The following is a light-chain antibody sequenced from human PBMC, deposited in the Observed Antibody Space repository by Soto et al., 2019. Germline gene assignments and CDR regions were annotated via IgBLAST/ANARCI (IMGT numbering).Light chain of an antibody. CDR2: KAS. Sequence: SSRRASQTISSWLAWYQQKPGKAPKLLIYKASTLKSGVPSRFSGCGQGTEFALTLSTLHSCDFATSFCERRCTPPQRFGEGTKVDIK. CDR3: ERRCTPPQR. J-gene: IGKJ1*01. V-gene: IGKV1-5*03. CDR1: QTISSW.